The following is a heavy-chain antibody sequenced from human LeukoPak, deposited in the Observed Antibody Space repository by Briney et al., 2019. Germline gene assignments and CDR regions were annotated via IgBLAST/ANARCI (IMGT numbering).Heavy chain of an antibody. CDR1: GGTFSSYA. CDR3: ARDASRWDPTTVVFSTELGSDY. D-gene: IGHD4-23*01. J-gene: IGHJ4*02. Sequence: GASVKVSCKASGGTFSSYAISWVRQAPGQGLEWMGGIIPIFGTANYAQKFQGRVTITADESTSTAYMELSSLRSEDTAVYYCARDASRWDPTTVVFSTELGSDYWGQGTLVTVSS. CDR2: IIPIFGTA. V-gene: IGHV1-69*13.